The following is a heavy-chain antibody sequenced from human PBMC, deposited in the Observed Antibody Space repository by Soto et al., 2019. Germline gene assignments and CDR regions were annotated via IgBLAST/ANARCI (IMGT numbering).Heavy chain of an antibody. V-gene: IGHV3-23*01. CDR1: GFTFSSYA. D-gene: IGHD5-12*01. Sequence: PGGSLRLSCAASGFTFSSYAMSWVRQAPGKGLEWVSAISGSGGSTYYADSVKGRFTISRDNSKNTLYLQMNSLRAEDTAVYYCAKDQDWDIVANVGMWDVFAFWGQGTMDPVSS. CDR2: ISGSGGST. J-gene: IGHJ3*01. CDR3: AKDQDWDIVANVGMWDVFAF.